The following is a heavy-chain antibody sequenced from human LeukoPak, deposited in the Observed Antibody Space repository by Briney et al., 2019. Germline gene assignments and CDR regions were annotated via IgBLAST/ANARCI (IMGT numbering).Heavy chain of an antibody. Sequence: PSETLSLTCTVSGDSISTYYWSWIRQPPGKGLEWIGYIYYRVTSDYNPSLKSRVTMSVDMSTRQISLKLSSVTAADTAVYYCARAVGGQQLGVWCDYWGQGTLVTVSS. V-gene: IGHV4-59*01. CDR1: GDSISTYY. D-gene: IGHD6-13*01. CDR3: ARAVGGQQLGVWCDY. J-gene: IGHJ4*02. CDR2: IYYRVTS.